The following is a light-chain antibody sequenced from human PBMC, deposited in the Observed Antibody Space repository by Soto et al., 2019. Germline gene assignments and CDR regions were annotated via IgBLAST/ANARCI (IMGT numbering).Light chain of an antibody. CDR1: QSISSNY. CDR2: AAS. V-gene: IGKV3-20*01. CDR3: QQYGNSPWT. J-gene: IGKJ1*01. Sequence: EIVLTQSPGTLSLSPGERATLSCRASQSISSNYLAWCQQKPGQAPRLLIYAASSRATGIPDSFSGSGSGTDFTLTISRLEPADFAVYYCQQYGNSPWTFGQGTKVEI.